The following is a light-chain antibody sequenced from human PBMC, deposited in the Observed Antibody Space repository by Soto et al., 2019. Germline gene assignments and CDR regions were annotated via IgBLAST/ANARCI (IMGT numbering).Light chain of an antibody. J-gene: IGKJ1*01. Sequence: DITMSQSLSSLSATVGDRVTITCRASQSISSYLNWYQQKPGKAPKLLIYAASTLQSGVPSRFSGSGSGTDFTLTISSLQPEDVATYYCQKYNSAPRTFGQGTKVDI. CDR2: AAS. CDR3: QKYNSAPRT. CDR1: QSISSY. V-gene: IGKV1-39*01.